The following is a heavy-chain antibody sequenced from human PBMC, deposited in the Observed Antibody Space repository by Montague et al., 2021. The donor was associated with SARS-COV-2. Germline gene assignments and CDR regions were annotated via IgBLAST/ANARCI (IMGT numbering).Heavy chain of an antibody. D-gene: IGHD3-9*01. CDR2: IYHSGST. J-gene: IGHJ4*02. CDR3: ARMYYHILTGYYYLDY. CDR1: GGSSKW. V-gene: IGHV4-4*02. Sequence: ETLSLTCAVSGGSSKWWSWVRQPPGKGLEWIGEIYHSGSTNYNPSLKSRVTISVDKSKNQFSLKLSSVTAADTAVYYCARMYYHILTGYYYLDYWGQGTLVTVSS.